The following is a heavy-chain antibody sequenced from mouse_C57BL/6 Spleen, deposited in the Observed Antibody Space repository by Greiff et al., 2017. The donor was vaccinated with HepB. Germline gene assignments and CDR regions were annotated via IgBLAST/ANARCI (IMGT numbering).Heavy chain of an antibody. V-gene: IGHV1-81*01. J-gene: IGHJ1*03. CDR1: GYTFTSYG. Sequence: VQLQQSGAELARPGASVKLSCKASGYTFTSYGISWVKQRTGQGLEWIGEIYPRSGNTYYNEKFKGKATLTADKSSSTAYMELRSLTSEDSAVYFCASYYSNYGYFDVWGTGTTVTVSS. CDR3: ASYYSNYGYFDV. CDR2: IYPRSGNT. D-gene: IGHD2-5*01.